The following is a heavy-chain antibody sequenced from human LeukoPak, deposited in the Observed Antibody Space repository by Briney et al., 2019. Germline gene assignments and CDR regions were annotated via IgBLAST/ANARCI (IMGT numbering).Heavy chain of an antibody. V-gene: IGHV4-39*07. Sequence: SETLSLTCTVSGGSISSSSYYWGWIRQPPGKGLEWIGSIYYSGSTYYNPSLKSRVTISVDTSKNQFSLKLSSVTAADTAVYYYARAELFYYDSSGYLFQHWGQGTLVTVSS. CDR2: IYYSGST. J-gene: IGHJ1*01. CDR1: GGSISSSSYY. D-gene: IGHD3-22*01. CDR3: ARAELFYYDSSGYLFQH.